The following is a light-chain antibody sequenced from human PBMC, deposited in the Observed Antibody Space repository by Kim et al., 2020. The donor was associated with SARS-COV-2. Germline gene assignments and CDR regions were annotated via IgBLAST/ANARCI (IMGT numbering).Light chain of an antibody. J-gene: IGKJ4*01. Sequence: VSPRERAPPPCRASQSANSNLAWYQQKPGQAPRLLIYDASNRATDIPARVSGSGSGTDFTLTITCLQPEDFAVYYCQQYDKWPLTFGGGTKVDIK. V-gene: IGKV3-15*01. CDR2: DAS. CDR3: QQYDKWPLT. CDR1: QSANSN.